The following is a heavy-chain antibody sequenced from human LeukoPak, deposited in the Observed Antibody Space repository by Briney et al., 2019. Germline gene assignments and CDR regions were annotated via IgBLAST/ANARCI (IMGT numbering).Heavy chain of an antibody. V-gene: IGHV3-11*01. CDR2: ISSSGSTI. J-gene: IGHJ6*03. D-gene: IGHD2-2*03. CDR3: ARSYLGYCSSTSCGGYYYMDV. Sequence: GGSLRLSCAASGFTFSDYYMSWIRQAPGKGLEWVSYISSSGSTIYYADSVKGRFTISRDNAKNSLYLQMNSLRAEDTAVYYCARSYLGYCSSTSCGGYYYMDVWGKGTTVTIPS. CDR1: GFTFSDYY.